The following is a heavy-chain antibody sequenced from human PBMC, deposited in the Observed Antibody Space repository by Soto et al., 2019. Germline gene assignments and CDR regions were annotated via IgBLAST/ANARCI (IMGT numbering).Heavy chain of an antibody. CDR3: ARDPIAGTSPQFDC. CDR2: IHHTGST. Sequence: QVQLQESGPGLVKPSGTLSLTCVVSGGSISSSNWWRWVRQPPGKGLEWIGQIHHTGSTYYNPSLQSRVTISVDKSKNLFSLKATSVTAADTAVYYCARDPIAGTSPQFDCWGQGTLVTVSS. D-gene: IGHD6-13*01. J-gene: IGHJ4*02. CDR1: GGSISSSNW. V-gene: IGHV4-4*02.